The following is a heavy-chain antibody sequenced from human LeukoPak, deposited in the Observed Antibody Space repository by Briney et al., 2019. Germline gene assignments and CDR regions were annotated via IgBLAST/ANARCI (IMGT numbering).Heavy chain of an antibody. D-gene: IGHD3-10*01. Sequence: SETLSLTCNVSGGSISSSSYYWHWIRQPPGKGLEWIGSMYYSGSTYYNPSLKSRVTISVDMSKNQFSLKLSSVTAADTAVYYCARCGTMVRGVIKNWFDPWGQGTLVTVSS. V-gene: IGHV4-39*01. J-gene: IGHJ5*02. CDR1: GGSISSSSYY. CDR3: ARCGTMVRGVIKNWFDP. CDR2: MYYSGST.